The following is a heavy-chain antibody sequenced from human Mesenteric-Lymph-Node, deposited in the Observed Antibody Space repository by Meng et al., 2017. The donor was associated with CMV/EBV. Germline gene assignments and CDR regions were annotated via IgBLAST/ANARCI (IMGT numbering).Heavy chain of an antibody. CDR3: ARGGNYDFWSGPFDI. CDR2: ISWNSGSI. D-gene: IGHD3-3*01. V-gene: IGHV3-9*03. Sequence: SLKISCAASGFTFDDYAMHWVRQAPGKGLEWVSGISWNSGSIGYADSVKGRFTISRDNAKNSLYLQMNSLRAEDMALYYCARGGNYDFWSGPFDIWGQGTMVTVSS. CDR1: GFTFDDYA. J-gene: IGHJ3*02.